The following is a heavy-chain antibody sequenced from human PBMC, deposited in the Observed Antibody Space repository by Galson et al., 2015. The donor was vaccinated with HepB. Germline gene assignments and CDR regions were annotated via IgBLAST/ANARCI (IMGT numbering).Heavy chain of an antibody. CDR3: ARGGVTGACDM. V-gene: IGHV3-74*01. J-gene: IGHJ3*02. Sequence: SLRLSCAASGFIFSSHWMCWVRQGPGKGLVWVSDINSDGSTTRYADSVKGRFTMSKDNAKSMVYLQMNSLRAEDTAVYYCARGGVTGACDMWGQGTMVTVSS. CDR1: GFIFSSHW. D-gene: IGHD5-18*01. CDR2: INSDGSTT.